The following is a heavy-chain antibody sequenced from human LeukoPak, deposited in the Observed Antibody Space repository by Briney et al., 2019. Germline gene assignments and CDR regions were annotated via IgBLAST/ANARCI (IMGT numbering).Heavy chain of an antibody. D-gene: IGHD2-15*01. J-gene: IGHJ4*02. CDR2: IPYDGSNE. V-gene: IGHV3-30*02. CDR1: RFTFSSYG. CDR3: AKDQCSTSSWLSCRYFDY. Sequence: GSLRLSCATSRFTFSSYGMHWVRQAPGKGLEWVAFIPYDGSNENYADSVKGRFTISRDNSKNTLYLQMDSLRPDDTAVYYCAKDQCSTSSWLSCRYFDYWGQGTLVTVSS.